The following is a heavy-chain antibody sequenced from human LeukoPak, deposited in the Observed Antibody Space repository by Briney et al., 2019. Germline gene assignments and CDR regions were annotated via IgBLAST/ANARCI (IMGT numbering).Heavy chain of an antibody. CDR1: GYSFTSHW. Sequence: GESLKISCKGSGYSFTSHWIAWVRQMPGKGLEWMGIIYPGDSDTRYSPSFQGQVTISADKSISTAYVQWSGLKASDTAMYYCARRAGYSSSWYYFDYWGQGTLVTVSS. CDR2: IYPGDSDT. D-gene: IGHD6-13*01. CDR3: ARRAGYSSSWYYFDY. J-gene: IGHJ4*02. V-gene: IGHV5-51*01.